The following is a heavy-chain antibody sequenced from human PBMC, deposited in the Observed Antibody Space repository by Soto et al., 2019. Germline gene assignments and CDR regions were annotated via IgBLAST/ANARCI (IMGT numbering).Heavy chain of an antibody. D-gene: IGHD3-22*01. Sequence: LGESLKISCKGSGYSFTSNWIAWVRQMPGKGLEWTGVIYFGDSDTRYSPSFQGQVTISADKSINTAYLQWSSLKASDTAVYYCARHYYGFDSWGQGTPVTVSS. J-gene: IGHJ4*02. CDR3: ARHYYGFDS. CDR2: IYFGDSDT. V-gene: IGHV5-51*01. CDR1: GYSFTSNW.